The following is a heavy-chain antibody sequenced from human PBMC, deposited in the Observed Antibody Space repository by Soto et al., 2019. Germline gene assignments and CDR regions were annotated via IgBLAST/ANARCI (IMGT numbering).Heavy chain of an antibody. CDR2: ISAYNGNR. V-gene: IGHV1-18*01. Sequence: ASVKVSCKASGYIFSSYGISWVRQAPGQGLEWMGWISAYNGNRNYAQKLQGRVTMTTDTSASTAYMELRSLRSDDTAVYYCAREGNDSSGYYPISAFDILGQGTMVTVSS. J-gene: IGHJ3*02. CDR1: GYIFSSYG. D-gene: IGHD3-22*01. CDR3: AREGNDSSGYYPISAFDI.